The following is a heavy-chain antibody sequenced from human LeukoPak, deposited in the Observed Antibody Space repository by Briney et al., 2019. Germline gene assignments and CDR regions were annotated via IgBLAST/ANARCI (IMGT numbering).Heavy chain of an antibody. Sequence: GGSLRLSCAGSGFTFSSYDMNWIRQAPGKGLEWVSYISISSSYIYYADSVKGRFTISRDNAKNSLYLQMNSLTVEDTAVYYCARGSSWYLEYFQLWGQGTLVTVSS. V-gene: IGHV3-21*05. J-gene: IGHJ1*01. CDR2: ISISSSYI. CDR1: GFTFSSYD. CDR3: ARGSSWYLEYFQL. D-gene: IGHD6-13*01.